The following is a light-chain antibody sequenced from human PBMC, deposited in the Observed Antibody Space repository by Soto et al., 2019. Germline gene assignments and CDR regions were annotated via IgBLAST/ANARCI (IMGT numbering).Light chain of an antibody. CDR2: DAS. CDR1: QDISNY. V-gene: IGKV1-33*01. Sequence: DIQMTQSPSSLSASVGDRVTITCQASQDISNYLNWYQQKPGKAPKLLMFDASNVETGVPSRFSGSGSGTDFTFTISSLQPEDIATYYCQQYGGLPLTFGGGTKVEIK. J-gene: IGKJ4*01. CDR3: QQYGGLPLT.